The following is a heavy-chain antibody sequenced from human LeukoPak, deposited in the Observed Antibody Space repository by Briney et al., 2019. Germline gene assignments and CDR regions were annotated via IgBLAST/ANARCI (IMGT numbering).Heavy chain of an antibody. V-gene: IGHV1-24*01. CDR3: AAPSARSTVTTWSAFDL. CDR2: FDPEDDRG. J-gene: IGHJ3*01. CDR1: GYRLTELY. Sequence: ASVKVSCKVSGYRLTELYIYWVRQAPGEGPEWMGVFDPEDDRGIYAQKFQGRVTMTEDTSTNTAYMELSSLRSEDSAMYYCAAPSARSTVTTWSAFDLWGQGTMVTVSS. D-gene: IGHD4-17*01.